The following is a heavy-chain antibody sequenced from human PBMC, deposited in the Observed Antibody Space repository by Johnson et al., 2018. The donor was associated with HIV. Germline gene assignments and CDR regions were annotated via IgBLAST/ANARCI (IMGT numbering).Heavy chain of an antibody. Sequence: VQLVESGGGVQRPGGSLRLSCSASGFTFDDFGMGWVRQAPGKGLEWVSGINWNGGGTGAADSVKGRFTLSGDNAKNSLYLQRNSLRAEDTALYYCARVVMITFGGVIALDAFYIWGQGTMVSVSS. CDR3: ARVVMITFGGVIALDAFYI. J-gene: IGHJ3*02. D-gene: IGHD3-16*02. CDR1: GFTFDDFG. CDR2: INWNGGGT. V-gene: IGHV3-20*04.